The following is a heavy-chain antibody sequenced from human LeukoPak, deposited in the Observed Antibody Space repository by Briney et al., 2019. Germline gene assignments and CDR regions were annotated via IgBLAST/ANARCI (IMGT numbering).Heavy chain of an antibody. D-gene: IGHD2-15*01. CDR2: ISGSGGST. CDR3: AKDRGRTWVQVAN. V-gene: IGHV3-23*01. CDR1: GFTFSSDA. Sequence: GGSPRLSCIGTGFTFSSDAMGWVRQAPGKGLEWVSGISGSGGSTYYADSVKGWFTISRDNSKNTLYLQMNSLRVEDTAVYYCAKDRGRTWVQVANWGQGTLVTVSS. J-gene: IGHJ4*02.